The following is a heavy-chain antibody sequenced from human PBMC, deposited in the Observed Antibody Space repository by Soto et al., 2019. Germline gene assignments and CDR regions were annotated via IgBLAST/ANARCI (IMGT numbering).Heavy chain of an antibody. V-gene: IGHV4-34*01. CDR3: ARGPSKFWSGYFRPPGRPAAK. J-gene: IGHJ4*02. D-gene: IGHD3-3*01. CDR1: GGSFSGYY. CDR2: INHSGST. Sequence: SETLSLTCAVYGGSFSGYYWSWIRQPPGKGLEWIGEINHSGSTNYNPSLKSRVTMSVDTSKNQFSLKLNSVTAADTAVYYCARGPSKFWSGYFRPPGRPAAKWGQGTLVTVSS.